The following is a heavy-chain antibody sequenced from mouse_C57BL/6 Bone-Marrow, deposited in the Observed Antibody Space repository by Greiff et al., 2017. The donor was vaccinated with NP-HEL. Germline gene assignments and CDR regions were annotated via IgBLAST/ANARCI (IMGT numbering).Heavy chain of an antibody. J-gene: IGHJ3*01. CDR1: GYTFTDYY. Sequence: VQLQQSGPVLVKPGASVKMSCKASGYTFTDYYMNWVKQSHGKSLEWIGVINPYNGGTSYNQKFKGKATLTVDKSSSTAYMELNSLTSEDSAVYYCARGAYGNYEFAYWGQGTLVTVSA. CDR2: INPYNGGT. V-gene: IGHV1-19*01. D-gene: IGHD2-1*01. CDR3: ARGAYGNYEFAY.